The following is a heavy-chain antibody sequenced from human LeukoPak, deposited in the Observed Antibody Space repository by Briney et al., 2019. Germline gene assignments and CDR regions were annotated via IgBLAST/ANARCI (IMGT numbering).Heavy chain of an antibody. Sequence: GGSLRLSCAASGFTFSSYGMHWVRQAPGKGLEWVAFIRYDGSNKYYADSVKGRFTISRDNSKNTLYLQMNSLRAEDTAVYYCAKDFVRVSSVYYYDYWGQGTLVTVSS. D-gene: IGHD3-22*01. V-gene: IGHV3-30*02. CDR1: GFTFSSYG. CDR3: AKDFVRVSSVYYYDY. J-gene: IGHJ4*02. CDR2: IRYDGSNK.